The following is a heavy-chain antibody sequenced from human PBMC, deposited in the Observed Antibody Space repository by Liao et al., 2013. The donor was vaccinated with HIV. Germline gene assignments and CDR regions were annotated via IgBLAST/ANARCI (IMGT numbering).Heavy chain of an antibody. CDR1: GGSFSGYY. Sequence: QVQLQQWGAGLLKPSETLSLTCAVYGGSFSGYYWSWIRQPPGKGLEWIGEINHSGSTNYNPSLKSRVTISVDTSKNQFSLKLSSVTAADTAVYYCARGVLWFGEYLDSWGQGTLVTVSS. J-gene: IGHJ4*02. CDR3: ARGVLWFGEYLDS. D-gene: IGHD3-10*01. V-gene: IGHV4-34*01. CDR2: INHSGST.